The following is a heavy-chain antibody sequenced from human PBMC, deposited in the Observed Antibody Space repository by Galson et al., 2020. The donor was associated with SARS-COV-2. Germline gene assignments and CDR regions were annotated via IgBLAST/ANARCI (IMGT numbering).Heavy chain of an antibody. CDR2: IYYSGST. CDR3: ARDDRGDFDWFFYY. J-gene: IGHJ4*02. V-gene: IGHV4-59*13. D-gene: IGHD3-9*01. CDR1: GGSISSYY. Sequence: SETLSLTCTVSGGSISSYYWSWIRQPPGKGLEWIGYIYYSGSTNYNPSLKSRVTISVDTSKNQFSLKLSSVTAADTAVYYCARDDRGDFDWFFYYWGQGTLVTVSS.